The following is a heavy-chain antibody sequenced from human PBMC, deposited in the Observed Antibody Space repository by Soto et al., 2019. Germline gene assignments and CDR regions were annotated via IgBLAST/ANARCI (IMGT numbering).Heavy chain of an antibody. CDR3: ERGVRGGYYYYGMDV. CDR1: GGSISSYY. V-gene: IGHV4-59*01. D-gene: IGHD3-22*01. Sequence: SETLSLTCTVSGGSISSYYWSWIRQPPGKGLEWIGYIYYSGSTNYNPSLKSRVTISVDTSKNQFSLKLSSVTAADTAVYFCERGVRGGYYYYGMDVWGQGTTVTVSS. J-gene: IGHJ6*02. CDR2: IYYSGST.